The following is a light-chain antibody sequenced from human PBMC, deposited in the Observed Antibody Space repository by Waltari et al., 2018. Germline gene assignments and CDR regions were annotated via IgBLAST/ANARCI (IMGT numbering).Light chain of an antibody. CDR3: ASWDDRLKGYF. CDR1: SSNLGSNP. Sequence: QSVLTQPPSVSGAPGQRVTISCSGSSSNLGSNPANWSQQLPGTAPKLLIHRNSERPSGVPGRVSGSRSGTTASLAIRGLQSEDEAHYFCASWDDRLKGYFFGIGTKVTVL. J-gene: IGLJ1*01. V-gene: IGLV1-44*01. CDR2: RNS.